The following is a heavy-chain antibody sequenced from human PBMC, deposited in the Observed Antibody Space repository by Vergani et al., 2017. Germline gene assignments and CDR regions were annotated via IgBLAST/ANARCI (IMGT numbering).Heavy chain of an antibody. J-gene: IGHJ6*02. Sequence: VQLEESGGGVVQPGRSLRLSCAASGFTLSSHAMHWVRQAPGKGLEWVGRIKSTFDRGTTDYAAAVKGRFTISRDDSKNTLFLQMNGLKTEDIGVYYCTTDPRYCGDGSCYWLRDHHYYGMDVWGQGTTVTVSS. CDR1: GFTLSSHA. D-gene: IGHD2-21*01. CDR3: TTDPRYCGDGSCYWLRDHHYYGMDV. CDR2: IKSTFDRGTT. V-gene: IGHV3-15*07.